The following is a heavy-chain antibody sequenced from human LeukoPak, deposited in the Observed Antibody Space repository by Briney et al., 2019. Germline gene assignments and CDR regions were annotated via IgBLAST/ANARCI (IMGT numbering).Heavy chain of an antibody. Sequence: GASVKVSCKASGYTFTGYYMHWVRQAPGQGLEWMGWINPNSGGTNYAQKFQGRVTMTRDTSISTAYMELSRLRSDDTAVYYCARLPYYDILTGYYLDDDYWGQGTLVTVSS. V-gene: IGHV1-2*02. D-gene: IGHD3-9*01. CDR2: INPNSGGT. CDR3: ARLPYYDILTGYYLDDDY. J-gene: IGHJ4*02. CDR1: GYTFTGYY.